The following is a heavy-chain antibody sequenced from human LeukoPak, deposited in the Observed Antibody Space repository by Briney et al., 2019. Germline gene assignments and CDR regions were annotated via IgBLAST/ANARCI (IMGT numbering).Heavy chain of an antibody. Sequence: SETLSLTCAVYGGSFSDYSWTWIRQPPGRGLEWIGDINHDGSANYNPSLQSRLTISVDTSKNQFSLNLTSLTAADTAIYYCARGLTIFGVVVRRGNWFDTWGQGTLVTVSS. D-gene: IGHD3-3*01. CDR3: ARGLTIFGVVVRRGNWFDT. CDR2: INHDGSA. CDR1: GGSFSDYS. J-gene: IGHJ5*02. V-gene: IGHV4-34*01.